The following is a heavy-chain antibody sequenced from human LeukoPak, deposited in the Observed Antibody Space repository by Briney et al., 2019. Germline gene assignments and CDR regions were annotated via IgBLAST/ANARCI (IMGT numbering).Heavy chain of an antibody. CDR3: AKAERATIKSSGYCLDY. J-gene: IGHJ4*02. CDR2: ISGSGHGGNT. CDR1: GFTFSSSA. D-gene: IGHD3-22*01. V-gene: IGHV3-23*01. Sequence: PGGSLRLSCAASGFTFSSSAMSWVRQAPGKGLEWVSGISGSGHGGNTYYADSVKGRFTSSRDNSKNSLYLQMNSLRAEDTAVYYCAKAERATIKSSGYCLDYWGQGTLVTVSS.